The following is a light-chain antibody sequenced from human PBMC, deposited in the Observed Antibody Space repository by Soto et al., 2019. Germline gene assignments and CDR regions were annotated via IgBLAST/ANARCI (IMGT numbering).Light chain of an antibody. V-gene: IGKV1-9*01. CDR1: QAISTS. CDR2: GAS. Sequence: DIQLTQSPSFLSASVRDRVTITCRASQAISTSLAWYQQKPGKAPNLLVYGASTLQSGVPSRFSGSGSGTQFTLTINSLQPEDFATYFCQQLNTYPHTFGPGTKVDIK. J-gene: IGKJ3*01. CDR3: QQLNTYPHT.